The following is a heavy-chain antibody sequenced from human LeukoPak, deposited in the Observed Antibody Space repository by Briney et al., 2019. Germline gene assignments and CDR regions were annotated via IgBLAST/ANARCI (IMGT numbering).Heavy chain of an antibody. D-gene: IGHD5-24*01. CDR3: AKDGHGYTWPPGIDY. Sequence: ASVKVSCKASGYTFTSYGISWVRQAPGQGLEWMGWISAYNGNTNYAQKLQGRVTMTTDTSTSTAYMELRSLRSDDTAVYYCAKDGHGYTWPPGIDYWGQGTLVTVSS. V-gene: IGHV1-18*01. CDR1: GYTFTSYG. CDR2: ISAYNGNT. J-gene: IGHJ4*02.